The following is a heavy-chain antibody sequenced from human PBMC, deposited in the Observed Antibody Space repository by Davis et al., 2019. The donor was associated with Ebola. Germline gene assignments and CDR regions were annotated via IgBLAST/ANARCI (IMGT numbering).Heavy chain of an antibody. CDR2: INPNSSGT. V-gene: IGHV1-2*02. D-gene: IGHD2-2*02. Sequence: ASVKVSCKASGYTFTGYYMHWVRQAPGQGLEWMGWINPNSSGTNYAQEFQGRVTMTRDTSISTAYMELSRLRSDDTAVYYCARDRPAAIRSVNWFDPWGQGTLVTVSS. J-gene: IGHJ5*02. CDR1: GYTFTGYY. CDR3: ARDRPAAIRSVNWFDP.